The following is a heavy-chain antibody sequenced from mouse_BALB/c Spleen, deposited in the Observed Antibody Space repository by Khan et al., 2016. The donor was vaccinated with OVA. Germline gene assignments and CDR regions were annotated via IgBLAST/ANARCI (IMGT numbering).Heavy chain of an antibody. CDR2: IWRGGST. CDR1: GFSLSSYG. Sequence: QVQLKQSGPGLVQPSQSLSITCTVSGFSLSSYGVHWVRQSPGKGLEWLGVIWRGGSTAYNAAFISRLSISKDNSKSQVFFKMNSLQANDTAIYYCARNGDDVHWYFDVWGAGTTVTVSS. D-gene: IGHD2-2*01. V-gene: IGHV2-2*02. J-gene: IGHJ1*01. CDR3: ARNGDDVHWYFDV.